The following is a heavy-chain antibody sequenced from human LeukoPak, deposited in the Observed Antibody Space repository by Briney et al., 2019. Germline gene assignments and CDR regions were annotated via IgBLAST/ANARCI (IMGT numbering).Heavy chain of an antibody. V-gene: IGHV4-4*09. CDR3: ASSWRYIGAFDY. Sequence: SETLSLTCTVSGGSISSYYWSWIRQPPGKGLEWIGYIYTSGSTNYNPSLKSRVTISVDTSKNQFSLKLSSVTAADTAVYYCASSWRYIGAFDYWGQGTLVTVSS. CDR2: IYTSGST. D-gene: IGHD3-16*02. CDR1: GGSISSYY. J-gene: IGHJ4*02.